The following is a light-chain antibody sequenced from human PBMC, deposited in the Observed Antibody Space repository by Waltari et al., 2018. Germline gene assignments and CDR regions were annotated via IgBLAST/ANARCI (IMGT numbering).Light chain of an antibody. Sequence: QSALTQPASVSGSPGQSITISCTGTSSDIGNYNFFVSWSQHRPGEAPNLIIYDGNVRPSGVSDRFSGSKSGNAASLTISGLQAEDEAHYYCCSYGVRVFFGGGTKLTVL. CDR1: SSDIGNYNFF. J-gene: IGLJ2*01. CDR3: CSYGVRVF. V-gene: IGLV2-23*01. CDR2: DGN.